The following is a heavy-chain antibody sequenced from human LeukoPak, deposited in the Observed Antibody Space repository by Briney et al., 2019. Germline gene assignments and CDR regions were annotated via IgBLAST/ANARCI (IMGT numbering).Heavy chain of an antibody. CDR1: GFTFSSYW. Sequence: GGSLRLSCAASGFTFSSYWMSWVRQAPGKGLEWVANIKQDGSEKYYVDSVKGRFTISRDNAKNSLYLQMYSLRAEDTAVYYCARDKGIQLWLKELDAFDIWGQGTMVTVSS. D-gene: IGHD5-18*01. CDR2: IKQDGSEK. J-gene: IGHJ3*02. V-gene: IGHV3-7*01. CDR3: ARDKGIQLWLKELDAFDI.